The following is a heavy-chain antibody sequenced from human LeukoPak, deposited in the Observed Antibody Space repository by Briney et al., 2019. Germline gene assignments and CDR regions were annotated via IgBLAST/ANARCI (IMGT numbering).Heavy chain of an antibody. J-gene: IGHJ4*02. CDR2: LSGSGDST. V-gene: IGHV3-23*01. CDR1: GFTFTNYA. D-gene: IGHD6-6*01. CDR3: AKGRGYVSSSGDFDY. Sequence: GGSLRLSCAASGFTFTNYAMSWVRQPPGKGLEWVSALSGSGDSTYYADSVKGRFTISRDNAKNTLYLQMNSLRAEDTAVYYCAKGRGYVSSSGDFDYWGQGTLVTVSS.